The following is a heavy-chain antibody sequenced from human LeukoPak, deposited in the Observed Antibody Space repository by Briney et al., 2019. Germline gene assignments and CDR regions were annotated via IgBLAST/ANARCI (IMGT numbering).Heavy chain of an antibody. V-gene: IGHV1-3*04. CDR3: ARSYSSSWYDY. CDR1: GYTFTSYA. J-gene: IGHJ4*02. D-gene: IGHD6-13*01. Sequence: ASVKVSCKASGYTFTSYAMHWVRQAPGQRLEWMGWINTGNGNTKYSQKFQGRVTITRDTSASTAYMELSSLRSEDTAVYYCARSYSSSWYDYWGQGTLVTVSS. CDR2: INTGNGNT.